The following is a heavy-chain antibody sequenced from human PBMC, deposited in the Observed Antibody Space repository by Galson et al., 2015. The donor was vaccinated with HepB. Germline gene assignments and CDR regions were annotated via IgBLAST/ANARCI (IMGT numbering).Heavy chain of an antibody. CDR1: GFSLSTSGMC. Sequence: PALVKPTQTLTLTCTFSGFSLSTSGMCVSWIRQPPGKALEWLALIDWDDDKYYSTSLKTRLTISKDTSKNQVVLTMTNMDPVDTATYYCARKGGTNMGSSWYFDYWGQGTLVTVSS. D-gene: IGHD6-13*01. J-gene: IGHJ4*02. CDR3: ARKGGTNMGSSWYFDY. CDR2: IDWDDDK. V-gene: IGHV2-70*01.